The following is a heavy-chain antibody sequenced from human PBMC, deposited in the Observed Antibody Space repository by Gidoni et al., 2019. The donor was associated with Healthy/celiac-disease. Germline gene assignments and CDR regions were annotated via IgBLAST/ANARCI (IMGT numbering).Heavy chain of an antibody. V-gene: IGHV3-48*02. CDR3: ARDGAVAGTGGY. Sequence: EVQLVESGGGLVPPVGSLGLTWEPSGITFSSYSMNWVRQAPGKGLEWVSYIMSSSITIYYADSVKGLFTISRDNAKNSLYLQMNSLRDEDTAVYYCARDGAVAGTGGYWGQGTLVTVSS. J-gene: IGHJ4*02. CDR2: IMSSSITI. CDR1: GITFSSYS. D-gene: IGHD6-19*01.